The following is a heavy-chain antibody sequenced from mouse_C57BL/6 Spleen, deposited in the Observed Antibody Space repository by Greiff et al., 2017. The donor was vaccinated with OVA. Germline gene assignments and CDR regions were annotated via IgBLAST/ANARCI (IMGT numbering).Heavy chain of an antibody. CDR1: GYTFTSYW. Sequence: VQLQQPGAELVKPGASVKMSCKASGYTFTSYWITWVKQRPGQGLEWIGDIYPGSGSTNYNEKFKSKATLTVDTSSSTAYMQLSSLTSEDSAVYYCARGDSSGYDAWDDWGQGTSVTVSS. J-gene: IGHJ4*01. D-gene: IGHD3-2*02. V-gene: IGHV1-55*01. CDR3: ARGDSSGYDAWDD. CDR2: IYPGSGST.